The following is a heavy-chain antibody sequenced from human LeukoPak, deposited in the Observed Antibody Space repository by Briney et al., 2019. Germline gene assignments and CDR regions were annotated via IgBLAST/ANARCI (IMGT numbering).Heavy chain of an antibody. CDR3: ARDPSGHFYYFYY. V-gene: IGHV1-2*02. CDR1: GYTFTGYY. J-gene: IGHJ4*02. CDR2: INPNSGGT. Sequence: AASVKVSCKASGYTFTGYYMHWVRQAPGQGLEWMGWINPNSGGTNYAQKFQGRVTMTRDTSISTAYMELSRLRSDDTAVYYCARDPSGHFYYFYYWGQGTLVTVSS. D-gene: IGHD6-25*01.